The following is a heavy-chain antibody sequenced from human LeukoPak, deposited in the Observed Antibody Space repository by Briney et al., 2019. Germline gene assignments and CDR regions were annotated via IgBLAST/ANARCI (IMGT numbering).Heavy chain of an antibody. CDR3: AKDMCYYDSSGYCPFDY. CDR1: GFPFSTYD. J-gene: IGHJ4*02. D-gene: IGHD3-22*01. Sequence: PGGSLRLSCAASGFPFSTYDMHWVRQAPGKGLEWVSAISGSGGSTYYADSVKGRFTISRDNSKNTLYLQMNSLRAEDTAVYYCAKDMCYYDSSGYCPFDYWGQGTLVTVSS. CDR2: ISGSGGST. V-gene: IGHV3-23*01.